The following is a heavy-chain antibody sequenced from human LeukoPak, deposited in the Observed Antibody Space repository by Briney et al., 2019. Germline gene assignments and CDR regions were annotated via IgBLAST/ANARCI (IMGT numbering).Heavy chain of an antibody. Sequence: GGSLRLSCAASGFNFTTSWMNWVRQAPGKGLEWVSASSSGGSNPLYADAVKGRFTISRDNSKNTLYLQMNSLRAEDTAVYYCGRDPNGDYVGAFEFWGRGTMVIVSS. D-gene: IGHD4-17*01. CDR3: GRDPNGDYVGAFEF. V-gene: IGHV3-74*01. J-gene: IGHJ3*01. CDR2: SSSGGSNP. CDR1: GFNFTTSW.